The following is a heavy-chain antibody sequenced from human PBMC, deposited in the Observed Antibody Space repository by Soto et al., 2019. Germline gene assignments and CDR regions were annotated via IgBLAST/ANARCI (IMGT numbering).Heavy chain of an antibody. Sequence: SETLSLTCTVSGGSISSYYWSWIRQPPGKGLEWIGHIYYSGSTNYNPSLKSRVTISVDTSKNQFSLKLSSVTAADTAVYYCAGAANSYDYYYYYMDVWGKGTTVTVSS. CDR1: GGSISSYY. V-gene: IGHV4-59*01. CDR3: AGAANSYDYYYYYMDV. D-gene: IGHD5-18*01. J-gene: IGHJ6*03. CDR2: IYYSGST.